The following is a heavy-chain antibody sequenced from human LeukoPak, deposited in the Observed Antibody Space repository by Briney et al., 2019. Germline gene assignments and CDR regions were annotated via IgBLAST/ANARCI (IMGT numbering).Heavy chain of an antibody. J-gene: IGHJ4*02. CDR1: GFTFSNAW. CDR2: IKSKTDGGTT. D-gene: IGHD3-3*01. CDR3: ARGLDFWAPGDY. Sequence: GRSLRLSCAASGFTFSNAWMSWVRQAPGKGLEWVGRIKSKTDGGTTDYAAPVKGRFTISRDDSKNTLYLQMNSLRAEDTAVYYCARGLDFWAPGDYWGQGTLVTVSS. V-gene: IGHV3-15*01.